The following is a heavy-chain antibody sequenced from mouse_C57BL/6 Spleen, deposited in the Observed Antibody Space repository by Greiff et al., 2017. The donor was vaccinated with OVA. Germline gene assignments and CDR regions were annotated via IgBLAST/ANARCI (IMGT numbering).Heavy chain of an antibody. CDR3: ARSGYSLDY. D-gene: IGHD3-1*01. Sequence: VKLMESGAELVRPGTSVKVSCKASGYAFTNYLIEWVKQRPGQGLEWIGVINPGSGGTNYNEKFKGKATLTADKSSSTAYMQLSSLTSEDSAVYFCARSGYSLDYWGQGTTLTVSS. J-gene: IGHJ2*01. CDR1: GYAFTNYL. CDR2: INPGSGGT. V-gene: IGHV1-54*01.